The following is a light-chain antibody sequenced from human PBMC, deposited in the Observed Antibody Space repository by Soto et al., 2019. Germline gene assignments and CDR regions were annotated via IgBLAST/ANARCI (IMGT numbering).Light chain of an antibody. Sequence: QSVLTQPPSVSGAPGQRVTISCTGSSSNIGAGYDVHWYQQLPGTAPKLLIYGNSNRTSGVPDRFSGSKSGTSASLAITGLQAEDEADYYCQSYDSSLSGHVFGTGTKVTVL. J-gene: IGLJ1*01. CDR3: QSYDSSLSGHV. CDR2: GNS. CDR1: SSNIGAGYD. V-gene: IGLV1-40*01.